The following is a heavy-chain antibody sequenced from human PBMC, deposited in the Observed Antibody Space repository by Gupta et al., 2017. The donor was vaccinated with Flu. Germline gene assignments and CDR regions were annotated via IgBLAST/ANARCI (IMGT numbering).Heavy chain of an antibody. J-gene: IGHJ4*02. V-gene: IGHV3-21*01. Sequence: EVQLVESGGGLVKPGGSLRLSCAASGFTFSSYSMNWVRQAPGKGLEWVSSISSSSSYIYYADSVKGRFTISRDNAKNSLYLQMNSLRAEDTAVYYCARDTDSGSYHPLIAWGQGTLVTVSS. CDR3: ARDTDSGSYHPLIA. CDR1: GFTFSSYS. CDR2: ISSSSSYI. D-gene: IGHD1-26*01.